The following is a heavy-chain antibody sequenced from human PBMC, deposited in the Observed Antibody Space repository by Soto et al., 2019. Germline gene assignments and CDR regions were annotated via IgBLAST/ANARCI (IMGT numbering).Heavy chain of an antibody. CDR1: GFTFSSYG. CDR3: ARHVAMITFGGVIVIREVDY. V-gene: IGHV3-30*03. D-gene: IGHD3-16*02. J-gene: IGHJ4*02. Sequence: PGGSLRLSCAASGFTFSSYGMHWVRQAPGKGLEWVAVISYDGSNKYYADSVKGRFTISRDNSKNTLYLQMNSLRAEDTAVYYCARHVAMITFGGVIVIREVDYWGQGTLVTVSS. CDR2: ISYDGSNK.